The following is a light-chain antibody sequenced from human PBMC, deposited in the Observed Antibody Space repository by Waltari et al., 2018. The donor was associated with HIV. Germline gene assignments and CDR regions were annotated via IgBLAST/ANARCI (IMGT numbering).Light chain of an antibody. Sequence: SVLMQPPSVSGAPGQRVTISCTGNTSNIGSNHDVHWSQHFQGTAPKLLIYGDRIPPAGVPDRFSGSKAGTSASLAITGLQAEDEGYYYCQSYDNTLSGSRVFGGGTKVTVL. V-gene: IGLV1-40*01. CDR2: GDR. CDR1: TSNIGSNHD. CDR3: QSYDNTLSGSRV. J-gene: IGLJ3*02.